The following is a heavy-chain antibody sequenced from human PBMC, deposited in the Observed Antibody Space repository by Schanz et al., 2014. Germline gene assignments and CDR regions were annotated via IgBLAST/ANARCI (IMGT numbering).Heavy chain of an antibody. CDR1: GFSFSSYS. J-gene: IGHJ6*03. CDR2: IDGKSTTV. Sequence: EAHLVESGGGLIQPGESLRLSCSASGFSFSSYSMNWVRQAPGKGLEWVSYIDGKSTTVFYADSVKGRFTVSRDNARNSLNLHMNTPGTEDTAVYYCARDGDRFDHNYYKDVRGKGTTVTVSS. D-gene: IGHD4-17*01. V-gene: IGHV3-48*01. CDR3: ARDGDRFDHNYYKDV.